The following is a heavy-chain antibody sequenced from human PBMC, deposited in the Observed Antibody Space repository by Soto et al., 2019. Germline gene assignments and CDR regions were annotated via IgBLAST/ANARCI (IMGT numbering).Heavy chain of an antibody. CDR3: ARDPRYCSSTSCHENYYYYGMDG. V-gene: IGHV3-74*01. CDR2: INSDGSST. Sequence: GGSLRLSCAASGFTFSSYWMHWVRQAPGKGLVWVSRINSDGSSTSYADSVKGRFTISRDNAKNTLYLQMNSLRAEDTAVYYCARDPRYCSSTSCHENYYYYGMDGWGQGTTVTVSS. J-gene: IGHJ6*02. D-gene: IGHD2-2*01. CDR1: GFTFSSYW.